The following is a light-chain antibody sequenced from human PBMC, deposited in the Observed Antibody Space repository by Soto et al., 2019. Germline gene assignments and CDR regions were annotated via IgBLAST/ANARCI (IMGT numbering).Light chain of an antibody. CDR2: QAS. J-gene: IGKJ4*01. V-gene: IGKV1-5*03. CDR3: EDYISSSWLT. Sequence: DIQMTQSPSTLSASVGDIVTITCRASQSSSSWLAWYQQKPGKAPKLLIFQASSLKSGVPSRFSGSGSATEYTLTISSLQPDDFATYYCEDYISSSWLTFGGGTKVDIK. CDR1: QSSSSW.